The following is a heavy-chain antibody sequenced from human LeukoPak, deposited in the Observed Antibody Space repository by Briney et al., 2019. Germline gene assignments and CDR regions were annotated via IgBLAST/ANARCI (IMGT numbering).Heavy chain of an antibody. Sequence: ASVKVSCKASGYTFTSYAMHWVRQAPGQRLEWMGWINPNSGGTNYAQKFQGRVTMTRDTSISTAYMELSRLRSDDTAVYYCARGLGYCSSTSCYTGGYYFDYWGQGTLVTVSS. CDR3: ARGLGYCSSTSCYTGGYYFDY. CDR1: GYTFTSYA. J-gene: IGHJ4*02. D-gene: IGHD2-2*02. V-gene: IGHV1-2*02. CDR2: INPNSGGT.